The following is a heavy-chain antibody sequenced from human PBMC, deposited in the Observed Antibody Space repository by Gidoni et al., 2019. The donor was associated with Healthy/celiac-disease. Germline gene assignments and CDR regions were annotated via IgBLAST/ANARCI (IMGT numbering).Heavy chain of an antibody. CDR2: INPNSGGT. V-gene: IGHV1-2*02. Sequence: QVQLVQSGAEVKKPGASVKVSCKASGYTFTGYYMHWVRQAPGQGLEWMGWINPNSGGTNYAQKFQGRVTMTRDTSISTAYMELSRLRSDDTAVYYCARGRDLRRPHYYYYGMDVWGQGTTVTVSS. J-gene: IGHJ6*02. CDR1: GYTFTGYY. CDR3: ARGRDLRRPHYYYYGMDV. D-gene: IGHD3-10*01.